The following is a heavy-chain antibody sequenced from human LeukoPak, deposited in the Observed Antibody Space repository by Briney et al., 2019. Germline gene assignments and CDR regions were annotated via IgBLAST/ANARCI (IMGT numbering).Heavy chain of an antibody. CDR3: VREFSGSYYFDS. J-gene: IGHJ4*02. CDR2: IWYDGSNK. V-gene: IGHV3-33*01. CDR1: GFTFSSYG. D-gene: IGHD1-26*01. Sequence: GGSLRLSCAASGFTFSSYGMHWVRQAPGKGLEWVAVIWYDGSNKYYADSVKGRFTISRDNSKNTLYLQMNSLRAEDTAVYYCVREFSGSYYFDSWGQGALVTVSS.